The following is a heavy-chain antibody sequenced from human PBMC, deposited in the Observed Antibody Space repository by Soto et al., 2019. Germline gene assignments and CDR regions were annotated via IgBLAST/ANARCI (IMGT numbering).Heavy chain of an antibody. D-gene: IGHD5-18*01. CDR2: ISSDGNNQ. CDR1: GFTFSNYA. Sequence: QVQLVESGGGVVQPGRSLRLSCVASGFTFSNYAMHWVRQAPGKGLEWMAVISSDGNNQYYPDSVKVRFTISRDNYKNTLYLQMSSLQADDTAVYYCASGLQLWLQNYFDFWGQGTLVTVSS. J-gene: IGHJ4*02. CDR3: ASGLQLWLQNYFDF. V-gene: IGHV3-30-3*01.